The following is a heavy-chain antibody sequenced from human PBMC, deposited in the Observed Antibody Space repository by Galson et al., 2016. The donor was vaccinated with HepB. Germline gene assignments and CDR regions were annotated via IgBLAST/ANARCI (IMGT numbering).Heavy chain of an antibody. CDR1: GLTFSRLV. Sequence: SCATSGLTFSRLVMHWVRQAPGKGLEWVAVIGHDGTGKIYADAVGGRFTISKDDSRSTLYLQMDSLAPEDTAVYFCATAGRTSGRSDTFEFWGPGALVSASS. CDR2: IGHDGTGK. J-gene: IGHJ3*01. V-gene: IGHV3-30-3*01. CDR3: ATAGRTSGRSDTFEF. D-gene: IGHD6-19*01.